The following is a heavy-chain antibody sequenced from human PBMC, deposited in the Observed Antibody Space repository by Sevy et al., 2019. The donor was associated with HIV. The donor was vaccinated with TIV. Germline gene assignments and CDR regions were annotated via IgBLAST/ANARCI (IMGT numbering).Heavy chain of an antibody. CDR1: GGTFSSYA. D-gene: IGHD3-10*01. Sequence: ASVKVSCKASGGTFSSYAISWVRQAPGQGLEWMGGIIPLFGTANYAQKFQGRVTITAAQSTSTAYMELSSLRSEDTAVYYCARSEDREGITMVRGVILLAPDYYNYMDVWGKGTTVTVSS. J-gene: IGHJ6*03. V-gene: IGHV1-69*13. CDR2: IIPLFGTA. CDR3: ARSEDREGITMVRGVILLAPDYYNYMDV.